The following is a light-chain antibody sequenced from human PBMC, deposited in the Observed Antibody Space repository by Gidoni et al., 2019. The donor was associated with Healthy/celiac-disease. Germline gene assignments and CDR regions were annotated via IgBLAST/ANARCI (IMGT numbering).Light chain of an antibody. CDR3: LQDYNYPRT. Sequence: AIQRTQPPSSLSASVGDRVTITCRASQGIRNALGWYQQKPGKAPKLLIYAASSLQSGVPSRFSGSGSGTDFTLTISSLQPEDFATYYCLQDYNYPRTFGQGTKVEIK. CDR2: AAS. V-gene: IGKV1-6*01. J-gene: IGKJ1*01. CDR1: QGIRNA.